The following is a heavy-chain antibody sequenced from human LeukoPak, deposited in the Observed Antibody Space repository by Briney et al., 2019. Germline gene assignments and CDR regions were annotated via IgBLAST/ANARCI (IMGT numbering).Heavy chain of an antibody. CDR3: VVRGVRDGYPRFDY. CDR1: GFTFDDYA. CDR2: ISWNSGSI. D-gene: IGHD5-24*01. J-gene: IGHJ4*02. V-gene: IGHV3-9*01. Sequence: GGSLRLSCAASGFTFDDYAMHWVRQAPGKGLEWVSGISWNSGSIGYADSVKGRFTISRDNAKNSLYLQMNSLRAEDTAVYYCVVRGVRDGYPRFDYWGQGTLVTVSS.